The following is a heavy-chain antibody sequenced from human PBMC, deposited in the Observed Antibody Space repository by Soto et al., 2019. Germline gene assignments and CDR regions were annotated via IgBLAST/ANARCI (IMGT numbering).Heavy chain of an antibody. D-gene: IGHD3-22*01. Sequence: GGSLRLSCAASGFTFSSYGMHWVRQAPGRGLEWVAVIWYDGSNKYYADSVKGRFTISRDNSKNTLYLQMNSLRAEDTAVYYCARDWVYDSSGYYYYYYYGMDVWGQGTTVTVSS. CDR2: IWYDGSNK. J-gene: IGHJ6*02. CDR1: GFTFSSYG. V-gene: IGHV3-33*01. CDR3: ARDWVYDSSGYYYYYYYGMDV.